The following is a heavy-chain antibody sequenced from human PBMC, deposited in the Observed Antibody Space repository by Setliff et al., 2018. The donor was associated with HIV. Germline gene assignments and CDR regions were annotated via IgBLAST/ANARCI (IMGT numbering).Heavy chain of an antibody. CDR3: ARDGVATTEGY. J-gene: IGHJ4*02. CDR2: ISGNAANA. Sequence: GGSLRLSCAASGFSFDTFAMTWVRQAPGKGLEWVSTISGNAANAYYADSVKGRFTISRDNSKNILYLQMNSLRAEDTAMYYCARDGVATTEGYWGQGTLVTVSS. CDR1: GFSFDTFA. V-gene: IGHV3-23*01. D-gene: IGHD5-12*01.